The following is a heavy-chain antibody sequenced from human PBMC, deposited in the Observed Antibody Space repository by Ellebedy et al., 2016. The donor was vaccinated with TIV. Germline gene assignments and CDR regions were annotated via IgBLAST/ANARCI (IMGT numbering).Heavy chain of an antibody. D-gene: IGHD3-10*01. J-gene: IGHJ1*01. Sequence: PGGSLRLSCAASGFSFSTCAMARVRQAPGQGLEWVSSISPSANTFYYADSVKGRFTISRDNSENTLFLQLRSLIADDTAVYYCVKNMKPGSAYYHDWGQGALVTVSS. CDR1: GFSFSTCA. V-gene: IGHV3-23*01. CDR2: ISPSANTF. CDR3: VKNMKPGSAYYHD.